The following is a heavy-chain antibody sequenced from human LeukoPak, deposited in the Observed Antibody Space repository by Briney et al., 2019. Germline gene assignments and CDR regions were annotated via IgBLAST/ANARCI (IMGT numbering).Heavy chain of an antibody. Sequence: GASVKVSCKASGYTFTSYGISWVRQAPGQGLEWMGWISAYNGNTNYAQKLQGRVTMTTDTSTSTAYMELRSLGSDDTAVYYCARDSIAAGQLRYYYGMDVWGQGTTVTVSS. CDR3: ARDSIAAGQLRYYYGMDV. CDR2: ISAYNGNT. D-gene: IGHD6-13*01. CDR1: GYTFTSYG. V-gene: IGHV1-18*01. J-gene: IGHJ6*02.